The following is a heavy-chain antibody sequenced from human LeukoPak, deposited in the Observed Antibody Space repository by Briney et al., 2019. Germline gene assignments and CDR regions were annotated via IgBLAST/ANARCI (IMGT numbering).Heavy chain of an antibody. CDR1: GGSISSGAYY. J-gene: IGHJ4*02. CDR2: IYYSGST. D-gene: IGHD3-10*01. V-gene: IGHV4-30-4*08. CDR3: ARQYGSGSAYTPVVDL. Sequence: SETLSLTCTVSGGSISSGAYYWSWIRQHPGKGLEWLGYIYYSGSTYYNPSLKSRVTISVDTSKNQFSLKLTSLTAAETAVYYCARQYGSGSAYTPVVDLWGQGTLVTVSS.